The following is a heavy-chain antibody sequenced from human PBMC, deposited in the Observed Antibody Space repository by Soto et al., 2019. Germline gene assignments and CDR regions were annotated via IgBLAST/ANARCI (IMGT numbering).Heavy chain of an antibody. CDR2: ISYEGSAQ. CDR1: GFSFSDYG. D-gene: IGHD3-10*01. CDR3: AKGASYRTFDY. J-gene: IGHJ4*02. V-gene: IGHV3-30*18. Sequence: QVHLVESGGGVVQPGRSLRLSCAASGFSFSDYGMHWLRQAPGKGLEWVAVISYEGSAQHYADSLKGRLTISRDNSKNMLYLQMTSLIPEDTAVYYCAKGASYRTFDYWGQGTLVTVSS.